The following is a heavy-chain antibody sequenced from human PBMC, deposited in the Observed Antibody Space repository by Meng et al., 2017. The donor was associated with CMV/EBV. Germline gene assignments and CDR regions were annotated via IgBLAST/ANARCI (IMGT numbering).Heavy chain of an antibody. V-gene: IGHV3-53*01. J-gene: IGHJ6*02. Sequence: GGSLRLSCAASGFTVSSNYMSWVRQAPGKGLEWVSVIYSGGGTYYADSVKGRFTISRDNSKNTLYLQMNSLRAEDTAVYYCARDRANNYDSYYYYYGMDVWGQGTTVTVSS. D-gene: IGHD3-3*01. CDR3: ARDRANNYDSYYYYYGMDV. CDR1: GFTVSSNY. CDR2: IYSGGGT.